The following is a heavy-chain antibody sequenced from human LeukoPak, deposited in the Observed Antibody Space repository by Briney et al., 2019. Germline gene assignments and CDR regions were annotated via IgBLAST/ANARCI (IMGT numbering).Heavy chain of an antibody. J-gene: IGHJ4*02. CDR3: ARSTSGNYFFDY. D-gene: IGHD1-26*01. CDR2: TSRAGTFK. V-gene: IGHV3-21*01. Sequence: GGSLRLSCAASGFTFSSYTMNWVRQAPGKGLEWVSSTSRAGTFKYNADSVKGRFTISRDNAKNSLFLQMNSLAAEDTAVYYCARSTSGNYFFDYWGQGTLVTVSS. CDR1: GFTFSSYT.